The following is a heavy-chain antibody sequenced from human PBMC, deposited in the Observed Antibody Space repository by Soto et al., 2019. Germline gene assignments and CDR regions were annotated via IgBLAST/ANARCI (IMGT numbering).Heavy chain of an antibody. V-gene: IGHV3-9*01. CDR3: AKSAVAARGYFQH. Sequence: GGSLRLSCAASGFTFDDYAMHWVRQAPGKGLEWVSGISWNSGSIGYADSVKGRFTISRDNAKNSLYLQMNSLRAEDTALYYCAKSAVAARGYFQHWGQGTLVTVSS. CDR1: GFTFDDYA. D-gene: IGHD6-19*01. J-gene: IGHJ1*01. CDR2: ISWNSGSI.